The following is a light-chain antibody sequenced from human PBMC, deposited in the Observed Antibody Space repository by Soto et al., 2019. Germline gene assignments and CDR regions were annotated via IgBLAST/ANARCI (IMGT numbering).Light chain of an antibody. Sequence: EIVLTQSPGTLSLAPGERATLSCRASQSVSSSYLAWYQQKPGQAPRLLIYGASSRATGIPDRFSGSGSGTDFTLTIIRLEPEDFAVYYCQQCGSSPPLTFGHGTKVDIK. CDR1: QSVSSSY. CDR3: QQCGSSPPLT. V-gene: IGKV3-20*01. J-gene: IGKJ3*01. CDR2: GAS.